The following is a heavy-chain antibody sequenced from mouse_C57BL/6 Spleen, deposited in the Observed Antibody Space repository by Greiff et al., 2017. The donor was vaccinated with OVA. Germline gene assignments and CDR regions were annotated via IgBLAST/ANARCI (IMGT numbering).Heavy chain of an antibody. CDR3: ARAGDSSGYGFAY. J-gene: IGHJ3*01. V-gene: IGHV5-16*01. CDR1: GFTFSDYY. D-gene: IGHD3-2*02. Sequence: EVKVVESEGGLIQPGSSMKLSCTASGFTFSDYYMAWVRQVPEKGLEWVANINYDGSSTYYLDSLKGRFIISREHAKNILYLQMSSLKSADTATYYCARAGDSSGYGFAYWGQRTLVTVSA. CDR2: INYDGSST.